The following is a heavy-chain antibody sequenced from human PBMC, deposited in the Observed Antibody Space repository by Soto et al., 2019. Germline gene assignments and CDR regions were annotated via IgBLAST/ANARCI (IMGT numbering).Heavy chain of an antibody. CDR2: IIPIFGTA. CDR1: GGTFSSYA. CDR3: ASCSLAGTMTLLSPPPSYFDY. J-gene: IGHJ4*02. Sequence: SVKVSCKASGGTFSSYAISWVRQATGQGLEWMGGIIPIFGTANYAQKFQGRVTITADKSTSTAYMELSSLRSEDTAVYYCASCSLAGTMTLLSPPPSYFDYWRQAPLLT. V-gene: IGHV1-69*06. D-gene: IGHD1-7*01.